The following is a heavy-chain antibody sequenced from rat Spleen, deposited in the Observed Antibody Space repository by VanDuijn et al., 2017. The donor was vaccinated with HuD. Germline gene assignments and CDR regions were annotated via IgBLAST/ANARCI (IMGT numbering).Heavy chain of an antibody. CDR1: GFTFSNYG. J-gene: IGHJ2*01. D-gene: IGHD5-1*01. CDR2: ISSDGGST. V-gene: IGHV5-29*01. Sequence: EVQLVESGGGLVQPGRSLKLSCAASGFTFSNYGMAWVRQAPTKGLEWVATISSDGGSTYYRDSVKGRFTISRDNAKSTLYLQMDSLRSEDTATYYCATGEPFDYWGQGVMVTVSS. CDR3: ATGEPFDY.